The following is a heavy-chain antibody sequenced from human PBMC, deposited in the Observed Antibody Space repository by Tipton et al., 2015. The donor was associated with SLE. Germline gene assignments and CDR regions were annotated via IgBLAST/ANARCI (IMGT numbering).Heavy chain of an antibody. CDR3: ASVVVVNNDWYFDL. Sequence: TLSLTCAVSGYSISSGYYWGWIRQPPGKGLEWIGSIYHSGSTYYNPSLKSRVTISVDTSKNQFSLKLSSVTAADTAVYYCASVVVVNNDWYFDLWGRGTLVTVSS. V-gene: IGHV4-38-2*01. CDR1: GYSISSGYY. D-gene: IGHD3-22*01. J-gene: IGHJ2*01. CDR2: IYHSGST.